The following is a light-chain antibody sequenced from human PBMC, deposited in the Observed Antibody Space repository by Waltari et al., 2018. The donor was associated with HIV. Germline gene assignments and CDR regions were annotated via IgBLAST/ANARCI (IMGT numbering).Light chain of an antibody. CDR1: TNLLHSNGNNY. V-gene: IGKV2-28*01. J-gene: IGKJ1*01. CDR2: LSS. Sequence: IVLTQSPVSLPVIPGEPASISCRSSTNLLHSNGNNYLEWYGLKPGRSPQRLIYLSSNRASGVPDRLSGSGSGTDFTLRISRVAAEDVGVYYCMQSLQSPWTFGQGTKV. CDR3: MQSLQSPWT.